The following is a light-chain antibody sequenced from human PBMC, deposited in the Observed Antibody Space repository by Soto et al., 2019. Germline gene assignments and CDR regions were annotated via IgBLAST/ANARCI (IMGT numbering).Light chain of an antibody. CDR3: LQDYNYPRT. J-gene: IGKJ1*01. V-gene: IGKV1-6*01. Sequence: AIQMTQSPSSLSASVGDRVTITCRASQGIRNDLGWYQQKPGKAPKLLIYDASSLESGVPSRFSGSGSGTDFTLTISSLHPEDFATYYCLQDYNYPRTFGQGTKVDIK. CDR2: DAS. CDR1: QGIRND.